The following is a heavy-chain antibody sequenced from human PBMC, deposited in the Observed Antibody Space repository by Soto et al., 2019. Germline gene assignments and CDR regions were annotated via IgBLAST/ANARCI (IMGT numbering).Heavy chain of an antibody. V-gene: IGHV4-30-4*01. J-gene: IGHJ4*02. CDR3: ARGAGYCSGGSCYSFDY. CDR1: GGSISSGDYY. Sequence: QVQLQESGPGLVKPSQTLSLTCTVSGGSISSGDYYWSWIRQPPGKGLEWIGYIYYSGSTYYNPSLKSRVTLSVDTSKNRFSLKLSSVTAADAAVYYCARGAGYCSGGSCYSFDYWGQGTLVTVSS. D-gene: IGHD2-15*01. CDR2: IYYSGST.